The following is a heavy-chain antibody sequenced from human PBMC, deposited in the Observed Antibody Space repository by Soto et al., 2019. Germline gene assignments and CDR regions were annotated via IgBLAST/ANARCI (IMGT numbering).Heavy chain of an antibody. CDR2: ISYDGSNK. V-gene: IGHV3-30*19. D-gene: IGHD3-22*01. J-gene: IGHJ4*02. Sequence: QVQLVESGGGVVQPGRSLRLSCAASGFTFTTYVMHWVRQAPGKGLEWVAVISYDGSNKYYADSVKGRFTISRDNSKNTLYLQMNSLRAEDTAVYYCARDETDYYDSSGYGYYFDYWGQGTLVTVSS. CDR1: GFTFTTYV. CDR3: ARDETDYYDSSGYGYYFDY.